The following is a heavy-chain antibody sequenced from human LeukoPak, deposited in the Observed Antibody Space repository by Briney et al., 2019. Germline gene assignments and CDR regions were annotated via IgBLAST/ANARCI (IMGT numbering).Heavy chain of an antibody. Sequence: GGSLRLSCVTSGFTFSAYWMTWVRQAPGKGLEWVANISPPGSDRYYMDSGKGRFTISRDNARTSLYLQMNSLTDADTAVYYCARTEVPVVRISDYFIYWGQGVQVTVSS. V-gene: IGHV3-7*01. CDR3: ARTEVPVVRISDYFIY. D-gene: IGHD2/OR15-2a*01. J-gene: IGHJ4*02. CDR2: ISPPGSDR. CDR1: GFTFSAYW.